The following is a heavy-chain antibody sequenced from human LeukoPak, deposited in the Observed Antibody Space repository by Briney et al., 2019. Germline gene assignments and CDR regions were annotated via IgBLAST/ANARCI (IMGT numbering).Heavy chain of an antibody. CDR2: ISYDGSNK. D-gene: IGHD6-19*01. CDR3: AKEGRIAVAHGFDY. J-gene: IGHJ4*02. CDR1: GCTFSSYG. Sequence: GRSLRLSCAASGCTFSSYGMHWVRQAPGKGLEWVAVISYDGSNKYYADSVKGRFTISRDNSKNTLYLQMNSLRAEDTAVYYCAKEGRIAVAHGFDYWGQGTLVTVSS. V-gene: IGHV3-30*18.